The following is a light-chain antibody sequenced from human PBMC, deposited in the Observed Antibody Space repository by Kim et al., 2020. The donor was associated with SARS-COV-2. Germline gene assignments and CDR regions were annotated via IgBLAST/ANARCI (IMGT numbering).Light chain of an antibody. CDR2: KAS. Sequence: SAAVGDRVTITGRASQSVGNWLAWYQQKPGKPPQLLIYKASTLESGVPSRFSGSGSGTEFTLTISSLQPDDFATYFCQQYSTYMYNFGQGTKLEI. CDR3: QQYSTYMYN. J-gene: IGKJ2*01. CDR1: QSVGNW. V-gene: IGKV1-5*03.